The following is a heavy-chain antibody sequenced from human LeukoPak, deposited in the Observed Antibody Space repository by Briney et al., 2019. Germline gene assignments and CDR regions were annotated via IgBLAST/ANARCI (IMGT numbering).Heavy chain of an antibody. V-gene: IGHV1-8*01. D-gene: IGHD1-7*01. CDR3: ARGSWITGTTSYYYHMDV. J-gene: IGHJ6*03. CDR1: GYTFINYD. CDR2: MNPNNGRT. Sequence: ASVKVSCKASGYTFINYDINWVRQATGQGLERMGWMNPNNGRTGSAQKFQGRVTMTRNSSISTAYMELKTLRSEDTAVYYCARGSWITGTTSYYYHMDVWGKGTTVTVSS.